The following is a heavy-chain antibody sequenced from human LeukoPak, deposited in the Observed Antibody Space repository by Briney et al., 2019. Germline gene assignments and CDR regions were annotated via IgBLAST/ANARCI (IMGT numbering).Heavy chain of an antibody. Sequence: GASVKVSCKASGYTFTNFAMNWVRQAPGQGLEWMGCTNTNTGNATYAQGFTGRFVFSLDTSVSTAYLQISSLKAEDTAVYYCARSGGSGSYYARYYYYYMDVWGKGTTVTVSS. D-gene: IGHD3-10*01. V-gene: IGHV7-4-1*02. J-gene: IGHJ6*03. CDR1: GYTFTNFA. CDR3: ARSGGSGSYYARYYYYYMDV. CDR2: TNTNTGNA.